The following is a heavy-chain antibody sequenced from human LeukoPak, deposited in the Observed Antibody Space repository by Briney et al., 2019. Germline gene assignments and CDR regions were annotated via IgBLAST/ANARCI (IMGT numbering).Heavy chain of an antibody. CDR2: INPNSGGT. Sequence: ASVKVSCKASGYTFTGYYMHWVRQAPGQGLEWMGWINPNSGGTNYAQKFQGRVTMTRDTSISTAYMELSRLRSDDTAVYYCASAGGSSSWYYYYYGMDVWGQGTTVTVSS. CDR3: ASAGGSSSWYYYYYGMDV. J-gene: IGHJ6*02. D-gene: IGHD6-13*01. CDR1: GYTFTGYY. V-gene: IGHV1-2*02.